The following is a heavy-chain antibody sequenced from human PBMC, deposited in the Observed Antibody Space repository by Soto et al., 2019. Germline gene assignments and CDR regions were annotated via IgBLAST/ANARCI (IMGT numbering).Heavy chain of an antibody. CDR3: ARGVAPGQTADAYAFDI. Sequence: QAQLVQSGAEVRKPGSSVRVSCRASGGPFTRYAVSGVRQAPGQGLEWIGGITPIAETTNYAQKFRGRLSITADESTDTVHMELRRLTSDDTAVYFCARGVAPGQTADAYAFDIWGQGSRVTVSS. CDR1: GGPFTRYA. J-gene: IGHJ3*02. V-gene: IGHV1-69*01. CDR2: ITPIAETT. D-gene: IGHD3-3*01.